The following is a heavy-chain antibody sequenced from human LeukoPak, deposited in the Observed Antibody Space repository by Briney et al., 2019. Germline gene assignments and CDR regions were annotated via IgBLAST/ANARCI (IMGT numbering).Heavy chain of an antibody. J-gene: IGHJ3*02. CDR1: GFTFSSYA. D-gene: IGHD3-22*01. CDR2: ISSNGGST. V-gene: IGHV3-64*01. CDR3: ARESYYDSSGFDDAFDI. Sequence: GGSLRLSCAASGFTFSSYAMHWVRQAPGKGLEYVSAISSNGGSTYYANSVKGRFTISRDNPKNTLYLQMGSLRAEDMAVYYCARESYYDSSGFDDAFDIWGQGTMVTVSS.